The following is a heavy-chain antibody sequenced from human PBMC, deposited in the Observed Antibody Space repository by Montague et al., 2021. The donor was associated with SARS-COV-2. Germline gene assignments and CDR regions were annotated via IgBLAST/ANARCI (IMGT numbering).Heavy chain of an antibody. J-gene: IGHJ4*02. Sequence: LVKPTQTLTQTCTVSGFSLNTNGMGVGWIRQPPGEALAWLALIYWDDDKRYSPSLKTRLTMTKDTSRNQVVLTMTNVDPADTGTYYCARYTSRMYGSFDYWGQGALVSVSS. V-gene: IGHV2-5*02. D-gene: IGHD1-26*01. CDR3: ARYTSRMYGSFDY. CDR2: IYWDDDK. CDR1: GFSLNTNGMG.